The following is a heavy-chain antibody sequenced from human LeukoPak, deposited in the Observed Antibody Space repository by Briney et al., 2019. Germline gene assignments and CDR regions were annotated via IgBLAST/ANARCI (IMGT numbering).Heavy chain of an antibody. CDR2: IYHSGST. Sequence: PSETLSLTCTVSGYSISSGYYWGWIRQPPGQGLEWIGSIYHSGSTYYNPSLKSRVTISVDTSKNQFSLKLSSVAAADTAVYYCARGAVAGLNWFDPWGQGTLVTVSS. CDR3: ARGAVAGLNWFDP. J-gene: IGHJ5*02. CDR1: GYSISSGYY. V-gene: IGHV4-38-2*02. D-gene: IGHD6-19*01.